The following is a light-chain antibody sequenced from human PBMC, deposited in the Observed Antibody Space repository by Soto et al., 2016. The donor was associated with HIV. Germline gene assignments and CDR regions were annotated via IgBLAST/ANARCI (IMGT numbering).Light chain of an antibody. CDR1: NIGSKS. CDR3: QVWDSSSNHVV. V-gene: IGLV3-21*03. Sequence: SYELTQSPSVSVAPGKTARIACGGNNIGSKSVHWYQQKPGQAPVLVVYDDSDRPSGIPERFSGSNSGNSATLTISRVEAGDEADYFCQVWDSSSNHVVFGGGTKLAVL. CDR2: DDS. J-gene: IGLJ2*01.